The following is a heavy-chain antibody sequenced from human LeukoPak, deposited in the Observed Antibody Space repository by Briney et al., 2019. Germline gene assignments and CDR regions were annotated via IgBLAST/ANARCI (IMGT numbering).Heavy chain of an antibody. CDR2: MNPNSGNT. J-gene: IGHJ4*02. V-gene: IGHV1-8*01. Sequence: ASVKVSCKASGYTFTSYDINWVRQATGQGLEWMGWMNPNSGNTGYAQKFQGRVTMTRNTSISTAYMELSSLRSEDTAVYYCARLYVDTAMVTGDWGQGTLVTVSS. CDR1: GYTFTSYD. D-gene: IGHD5-18*01. CDR3: ARLYVDTAMVTGD.